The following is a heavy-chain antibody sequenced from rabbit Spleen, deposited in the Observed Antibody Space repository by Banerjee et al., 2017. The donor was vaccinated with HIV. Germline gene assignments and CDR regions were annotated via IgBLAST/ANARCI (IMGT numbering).Heavy chain of an antibody. Sequence: QEQLVESGGGLVQPTGSLTLTCKASGFSFGDRDVMCWVRQAPGKGLEWIACINAGSTGSTYYASWAKGRFTISRSTSLNTVDLKMTSLTAADTATYFCARDYVSNDGWSDLWGQGTLVTVS. CDR2: INAGSTGST. V-gene: IGHV1S45*01. CDR3: ARDYVSNDGWSDL. D-gene: IGHD6-1*01. CDR1: GFSFGDRDV. J-gene: IGHJ3*01.